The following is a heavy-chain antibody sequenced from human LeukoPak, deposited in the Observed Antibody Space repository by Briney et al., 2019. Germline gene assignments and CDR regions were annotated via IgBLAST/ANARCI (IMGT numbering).Heavy chain of an antibody. V-gene: IGHV4-34*01. CDR3: ARGVRRTMVRGVIITRWFDP. CDR2: INHSGST. CDR1: GGSISSYY. D-gene: IGHD3-10*01. Sequence: SETLSLTCTVSGGSISSYYWSWIRQPPGKGLEWIGEINHSGSTNYNPSLKSRVTISVDTSKNQFSLKLSSVTAADTAVYYCARGVRRTMVRGVIITRWFDPWGQGTLVTVSS. J-gene: IGHJ5*02.